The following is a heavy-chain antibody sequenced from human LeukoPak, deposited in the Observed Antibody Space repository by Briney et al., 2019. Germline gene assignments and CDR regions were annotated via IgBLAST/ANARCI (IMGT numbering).Heavy chain of an antibody. D-gene: IGHD3-3*01. Sequence: GASVKVSCKASGYTFTSYGISWVRQAPGQGLEWRGWISAYNGNTNYAQTLQGRVTMTTDTATSTAYMDLRSVRSDDMAVYYCARAPPVRFLEWLSTYDAFDIWGQGTMVTVSS. V-gene: IGHV1-18*03. CDR2: ISAYNGNT. CDR3: ARAPPVRFLEWLSTYDAFDI. CDR1: GYTFTSYG. J-gene: IGHJ3*02.